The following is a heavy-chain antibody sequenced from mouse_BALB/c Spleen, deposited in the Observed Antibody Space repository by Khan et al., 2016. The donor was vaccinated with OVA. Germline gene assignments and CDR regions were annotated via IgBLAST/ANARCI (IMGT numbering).Heavy chain of an antibody. D-gene: IGHD1-2*01. CDR3: AKRRQFAC. Sequence: VQLQQSGAELVKPGASVKLSCTASGFNINDTYMHWVKQRPEQGQEWIGRIDPTNGSTNYDQKFQGKATITADTSYNPSYLQLSCLTSGNAAVYYGAKRRQFACGGRETLVTVSA. J-gene: IGHJ3*01. V-gene: IGHV14-3*02. CDR1: GFNINDTY. CDR2: IDPTNGST.